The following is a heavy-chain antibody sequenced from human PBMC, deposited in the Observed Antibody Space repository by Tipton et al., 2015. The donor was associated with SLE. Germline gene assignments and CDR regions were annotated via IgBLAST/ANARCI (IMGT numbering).Heavy chain of an antibody. Sequence: TLSLTCTVSGGSIGSDNDYWGWIRQPPGKGLEWIGSIYYSGRTYYNPSLKSRVTISVDTSKNHFSLLLSAVTAADTAVYYCAGHPQLAYFDPWGPGTLVTVSS. J-gene: IGHJ4*02. D-gene: IGHD3-9*01. CDR3: AGHPQLAYFDP. V-gene: IGHV4-39*07. CDR2: IYYSGRT. CDR1: GGSIGSDNDY.